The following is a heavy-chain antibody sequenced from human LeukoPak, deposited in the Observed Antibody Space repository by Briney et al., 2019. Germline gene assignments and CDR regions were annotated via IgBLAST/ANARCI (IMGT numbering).Heavy chain of an antibody. Sequence: GGSLRLSCVASEFTFMTSWMSWVRQAPGKGLEWVGRIKSKTDGGTTDYAAPVKGRFTISRDDSKNTLYLQMNSLRAEDTAVYYCARDDYGGRGEFDYWGQGTLVTVSS. CDR1: EFTFMTSW. V-gene: IGHV3-15*05. CDR2: IKSKTDGGTT. CDR3: ARDDYGGRGEFDY. D-gene: IGHD4-23*01. J-gene: IGHJ4*02.